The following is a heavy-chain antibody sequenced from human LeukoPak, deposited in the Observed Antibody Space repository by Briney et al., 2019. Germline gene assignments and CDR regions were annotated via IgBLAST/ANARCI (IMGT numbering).Heavy chain of an antibody. CDR2: VNSDGSAT. D-gene: IGHD2/OR15-2a*01. Sequence: GGSLRLSCAASGFIFTKYWMHWVRRAPGKGLVWVSRVNSDGSATSYADSVKGRFTISRDNAKNTVYLHMNSLRVEDTAVYYCTSLYETNWGQGTLVTVSS. J-gene: IGHJ4*02. V-gene: IGHV3-74*01. CDR3: TSLYETN. CDR1: GFIFTKYW.